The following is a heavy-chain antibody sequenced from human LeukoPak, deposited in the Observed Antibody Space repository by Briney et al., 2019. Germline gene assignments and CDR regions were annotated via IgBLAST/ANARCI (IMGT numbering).Heavy chain of an antibody. Sequence: SETLTLTCTVSGGSISSYYWSWIRQPPGKGLEWIGYIYYSGSTNYNPSLKSRVTISVDTSKNQFSLKLSSVTAADTAVYYCARLILTTYDAFDIWGQGTMVTVSS. CDR3: ARLILTTYDAFDI. D-gene: IGHD3-3*01. J-gene: IGHJ3*02. CDR1: GGSISSYY. CDR2: IYYSGST. V-gene: IGHV4-59*01.